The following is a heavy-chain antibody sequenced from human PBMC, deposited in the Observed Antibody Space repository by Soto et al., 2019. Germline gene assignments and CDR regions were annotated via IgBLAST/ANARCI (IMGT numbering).Heavy chain of an antibody. CDR1: GYTFTTYY. D-gene: IGHD6-19*01. J-gene: IGHJ3*02. Sequence: WASVKVSCKASGYTFTTYYMHWVRQAPGQGLEWMGIIYPSGGSTSYAQKFQGRVTMTRDTSTSTVYMELSSLRSEDTAVYYCARESLAVAGTGGGFDIWGQGTMVTVSS. V-gene: IGHV1-46*01. CDR3: ARESLAVAGTGGGFDI. CDR2: IYPSGGST.